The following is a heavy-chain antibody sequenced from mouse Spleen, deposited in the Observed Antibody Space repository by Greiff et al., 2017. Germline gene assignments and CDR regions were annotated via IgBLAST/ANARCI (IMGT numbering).Heavy chain of an antibody. CDR3: ARGNWGPYYFDY. CDR1: GYTFTSYW. D-gene: IGHD4-1*01. CDR2: IDPSDSYT. J-gene: IGHJ2*01. Sequence: QVQLQQPGAELVMPGASVKLSCKASGYTFTSYWMHWVKQRPGQGLEWIGEIDPSDSYTNYNQKFKGKATLTVDKSSSTAYMQLSSLTSEDSAVYYCARGNWGPYYFDYWGQGTTLTVSS. V-gene: IGHV1-69*01.